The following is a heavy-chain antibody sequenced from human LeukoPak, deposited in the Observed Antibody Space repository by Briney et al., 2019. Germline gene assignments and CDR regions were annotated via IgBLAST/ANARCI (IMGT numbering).Heavy chain of an antibody. V-gene: IGHV3-23*01. J-gene: IGHJ4*02. D-gene: IGHD2-2*01. Sequence: GGSLRLSCAASGFTFSSYAMSWVRQAPGKGLEWVSAIGRTGVSTFYADYVKGRFTVSRYNSKNTLSLQMNSLRAEDTAVYYCAKDPGVVPAHYFDYWGQGILVTVSS. CDR3: AKDPGVVPAHYFDY. CDR1: GFTFSSYA. CDR2: IGRTGVST.